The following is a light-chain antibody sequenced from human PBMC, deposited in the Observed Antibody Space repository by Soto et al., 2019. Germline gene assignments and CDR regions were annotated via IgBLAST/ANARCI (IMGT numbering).Light chain of an antibody. CDR1: QSIYNK. V-gene: IGKV3-15*01. J-gene: IGKJ1*01. CDR3: PQHYDYSWT. Sequence: EIVMTQSPATLSVSPGERVTLSCRASQSIYNKVAWYQQKPGQAPRLLIYGASTRATGISARFSGSGSGTEFTLTISSLQSEDFATYYCPQHYDYSWTFGQGTKVEIK. CDR2: GAS.